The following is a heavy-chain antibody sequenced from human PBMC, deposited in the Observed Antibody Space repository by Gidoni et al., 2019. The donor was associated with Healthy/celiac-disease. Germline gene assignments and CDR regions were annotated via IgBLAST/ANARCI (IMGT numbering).Heavy chain of an antibody. CDR3: ARSEFFSGSYQGWFDP. CDR1: GFTFSSYW. CDR2: MNGEGSST. J-gene: IGHJ5*02. D-gene: IGHD1-26*01. V-gene: IGHV3-74*01. Sequence: EVQLVESGGGLVQPGGSLRLSCAASGFTFSSYWMHWVRQAPGKGLVWVSRMNGEGSSTSYADSVKGRFTISRDNAKNTLYMQMNSLRAEDTAVYYCARSEFFSGSYQGWFDPWGQGTLVTVAS.